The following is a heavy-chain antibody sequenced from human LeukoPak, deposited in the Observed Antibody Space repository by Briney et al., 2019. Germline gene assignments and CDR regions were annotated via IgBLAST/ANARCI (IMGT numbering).Heavy chain of an antibody. J-gene: IGHJ4*02. Sequence: SETLSLTCAVSGYSISSGYYWGWIRQPPGQGLEWIGSIYHSGSTYYNPSLKSRVTISVDTSKNQFSRKLSSVTAADTAVYYCARVRGYTTVAGRGHFDYWGQGTLVTVSS. V-gene: IGHV4-38-2*01. CDR3: ARVRGYTTVAGRGHFDY. D-gene: IGHD6-19*01. CDR1: GYSISSGYY. CDR2: IYHSGST.